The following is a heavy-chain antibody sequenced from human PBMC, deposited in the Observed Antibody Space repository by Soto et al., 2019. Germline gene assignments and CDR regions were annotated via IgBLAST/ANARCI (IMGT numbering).Heavy chain of an antibody. CDR3: AKGGEYQLLRIYFDY. V-gene: IGHV3-30*18. Sequence: QVQLVESGGGVVQPGRSLRLSCAASGFIFSSYGMHWVRQAPGKVLEWVAVISYDGSSKYYADSVKGRFTISRDNSENTLHLQMNSLRAEDTAMYYCAKGGEYQLLRIYFDYWGQGTPVTVSS. CDR1: GFIFSSYG. CDR2: ISYDGSSK. J-gene: IGHJ4*02. D-gene: IGHD2-2*01.